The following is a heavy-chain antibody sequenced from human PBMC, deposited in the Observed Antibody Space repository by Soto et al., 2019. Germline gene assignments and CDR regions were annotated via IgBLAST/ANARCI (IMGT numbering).Heavy chain of an antibody. Sequence: TLSLTCAVSGGSISSGGYSWSWIRQPPGKGLEWIGYIYHSGSTYYNPSLKSRVTISVDRSKNQFSLKLSSVTAADTAVYYCARSIVVVPAAIGGSYWFDPWGQGTLVTVSS. CDR2: IYHSGST. D-gene: IGHD2-2*02. CDR3: ARSIVVVPAAIGGSYWFDP. CDR1: GGSISSGGYS. V-gene: IGHV4-30-2*01. J-gene: IGHJ5*02.